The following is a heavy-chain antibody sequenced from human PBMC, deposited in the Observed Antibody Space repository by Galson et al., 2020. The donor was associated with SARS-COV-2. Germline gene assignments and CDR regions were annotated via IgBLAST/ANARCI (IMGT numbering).Heavy chain of an antibody. CDR1: GFTFKSHA. V-gene: IGHV3-33*01. J-gene: IGHJ4*02. CDR3: ARDGQSRGGWAFDY. Sequence: GGSLRLSCAASGFTFKSHAMHWVRQAPGKGLEWVAQIWYDGSNKYYVDSVKGRFTISRDNSENTLYLQMSNLRAEDTAIYYCARDGQSRGGWAFDYWGQGTLVTVSS. CDR2: IWYDGSNK. D-gene: IGHD6-19*01.